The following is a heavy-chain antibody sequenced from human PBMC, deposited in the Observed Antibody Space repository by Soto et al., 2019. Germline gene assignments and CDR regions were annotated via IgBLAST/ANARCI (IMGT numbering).Heavy chain of an antibody. CDR1: GGSIISYY. CDR2: IYHSGST. J-gene: IGHJ4*02. V-gene: IGHV4-59*01. CDR3: ARGVASSSRTSLIY. Sequence: PSETLSLTCTVSGGSIISYYWSWIRQPPGKGLEWIGYIYHSGSTYYNPSLKSRVTMSIDTTKNQFSLKLSSVTAADTAIYYCARGVASSSRTSLIYWGQGALVTVSS. D-gene: IGHD6-13*01.